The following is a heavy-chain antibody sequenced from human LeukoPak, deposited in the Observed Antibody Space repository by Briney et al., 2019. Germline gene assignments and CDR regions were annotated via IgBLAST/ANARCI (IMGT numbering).Heavy chain of an antibody. Sequence: LAGGSLRPSCAASGFTFSSYWMHWVRHAPGKGLVWVSRINSDRSSTSYADSVKGRFTISRDNAKNTLYLQMNSLRAEDTAVYYCARGVAGYCTNGVCYPLDYWGQGTLVTVSS. CDR2: INSDRSST. D-gene: IGHD2-8*01. V-gene: IGHV3-74*01. CDR3: ARGVAGYCTNGVCYPLDY. CDR1: GFTFSSYW. J-gene: IGHJ4*02.